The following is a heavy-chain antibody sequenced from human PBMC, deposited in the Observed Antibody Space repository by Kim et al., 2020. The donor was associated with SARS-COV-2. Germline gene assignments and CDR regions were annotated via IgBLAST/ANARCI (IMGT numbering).Heavy chain of an antibody. V-gene: IGHV3-74*01. CDR1: GFTFSSYW. CDR3: ARGGLSWGGVLTGSYNWFDP. D-gene: IGHD3-9*01. J-gene: IGHJ5*02. Sequence: GASLRLSCAASGFTFSSYWMHWVRQAPGKGLVWVSRINSDGSSTSYADSVKGRFTISRDNAKNTLYLQMNSLRAEDTAVYYCARGGLSWGGVLTGSYNWFDPWGQGTLVTVSS. CDR2: INSDGSST.